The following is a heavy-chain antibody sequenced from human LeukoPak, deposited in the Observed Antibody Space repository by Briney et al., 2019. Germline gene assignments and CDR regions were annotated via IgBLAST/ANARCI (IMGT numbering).Heavy chain of an antibody. Sequence: GASVKVSCKASGYTFTSYAMHWVRQAPGQRLEWMGWINAGNGNTKYSQKFQGRVTITRDTSASTAYMELSSLRSEDTAVYYCARDLIPLGYSYGSDAFDIWGQGTMVTVSS. V-gene: IGHV1-3*01. CDR2: INAGNGNT. CDR3: ARDLIPLGYSYGSDAFDI. J-gene: IGHJ3*02. CDR1: GYTFTSYA. D-gene: IGHD5-18*01.